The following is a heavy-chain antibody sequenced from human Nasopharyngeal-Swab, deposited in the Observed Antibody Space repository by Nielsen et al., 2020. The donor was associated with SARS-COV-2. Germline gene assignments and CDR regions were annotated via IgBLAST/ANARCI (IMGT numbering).Heavy chain of an antibody. Sequence: GESLKISCAASGFTFSSYWMHWVRQAPGKGLVWVSRINSDGSSTSYADSVKGRFTISRDNAKNSLYLQMNSLRAEDTAVYYCARGGDIGWFDPWGQGTLVTVSS. V-gene: IGHV3-74*01. CDR2: INSDGSST. D-gene: IGHD5-12*01. CDR3: ARGGDIGWFDP. J-gene: IGHJ5*02. CDR1: GFTFSSYW.